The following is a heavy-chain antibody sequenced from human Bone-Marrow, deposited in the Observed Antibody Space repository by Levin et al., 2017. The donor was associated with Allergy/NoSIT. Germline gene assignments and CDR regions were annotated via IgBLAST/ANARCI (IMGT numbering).Heavy chain of an antibody. V-gene: IGHV3-21*01. CDR1: GFSFSTFT. J-gene: IGHJ6*02. CDR2: MTSGSNNI. Sequence: KAGGSLRLSCAASGFSFSTFTMTWVRLPPGKGMQWVASMTSGSNNIYYANSVKGRFTISSDSVENSLYLQMNSLRVEDTAVYYCAREGIDFWRSMDVWGQGTTVTVSS. D-gene: IGHD3-3*01. CDR3: AREGIDFWRSMDV.